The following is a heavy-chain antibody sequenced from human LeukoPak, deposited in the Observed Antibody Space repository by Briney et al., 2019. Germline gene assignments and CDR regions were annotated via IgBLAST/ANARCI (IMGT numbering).Heavy chain of an antibody. V-gene: IGHV7-4-1*02. CDR1: GYTYTSYA. D-gene: IGHD3-22*01. Sequence: GASVKVSRKASGYTYTSYAMNWVRQAPGQGLEWMGWINTNTGNPTYAQGFTGRFVFSLDTSVSTAYLQISSLKAEDTAVYYCARASPYYDSSGYYPMHFDYWGQGTLVTVSS. CDR2: INTNTGNP. J-gene: IGHJ4*02. CDR3: ARASPYYDSSGYYPMHFDY.